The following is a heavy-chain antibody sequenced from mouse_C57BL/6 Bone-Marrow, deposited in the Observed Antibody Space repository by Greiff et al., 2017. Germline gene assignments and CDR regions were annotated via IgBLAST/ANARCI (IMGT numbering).Heavy chain of an antibody. J-gene: IGHJ2*01. CDR2: IDPETGGT. CDR1: GYTFTDYE. D-gene: IGHD2-12*01. CDR3: TRRRSYYPYYFDY. Sequence: QVQLQQSGAELVRPGASVTLSCKASGYTFTDYEMHWVKQTPVHGLEWIGAIDPETGGTAYNQKFKGKAILTADKSSSTAYMELRSLTSEDSAVYYCTRRRSYYPYYFDYWGQGTTLTVSS. V-gene: IGHV1-15*01.